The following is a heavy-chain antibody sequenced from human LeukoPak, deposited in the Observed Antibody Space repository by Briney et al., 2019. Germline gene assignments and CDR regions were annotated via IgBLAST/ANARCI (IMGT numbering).Heavy chain of an antibody. CDR1: GFTFSSCG. Sequence: GGSLRLSCAASGFTFSSCGMHWVRQAPGKGLEWVAFIRYDGRNKYYADSVKGRFTISRDNAKKSLYLQMNSLRVEDTAVYYCARAGFGELLVAAFDIWGQGTMVTVSS. V-gene: IGHV3-30*02. CDR2: IRYDGRNK. CDR3: ARAGFGELLVAAFDI. D-gene: IGHD1-26*01. J-gene: IGHJ3*02.